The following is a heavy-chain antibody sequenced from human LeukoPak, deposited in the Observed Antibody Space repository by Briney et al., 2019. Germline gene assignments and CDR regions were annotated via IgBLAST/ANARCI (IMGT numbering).Heavy chain of an antibody. CDR2: VNGDGRTT. J-gene: IGHJ3*02. V-gene: IGHV3-74*01. CDR1: GFTFTSFW. Sequence: PGGSLRLSCAASGFTFTSFWMHWVRRAPGKGLVWVSRVNGDGRTTTYVDSVKGRFTISRDNAKNTLYLQMNSLRAEDTAVYYCARPQHGDLYAFDIWGQGTMVTVSS. D-gene: IGHD4-17*01. CDR3: ARPQHGDLYAFDI.